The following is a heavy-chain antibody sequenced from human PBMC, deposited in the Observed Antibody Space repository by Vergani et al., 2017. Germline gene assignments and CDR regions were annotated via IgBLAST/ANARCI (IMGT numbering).Heavy chain of an antibody. D-gene: IGHD6-19*01. CDR2: IKSKTDGGTT. V-gene: IGHV3-15*01. Sequence: EVQLVESGGGLVKPGGSLRLSCAASGFTFSNAWMSWVRQAPGKGLEWVGRIKSKTDGGTTDYAAPVKGRFTISRDDSKNTLYLQMNSLKTEDTAVYYCTTDVGMVIAVAGTVFDYWGQGTLVTVSP. CDR3: TTDVGMVIAVAGTVFDY. J-gene: IGHJ4*02. CDR1: GFTFSNAW.